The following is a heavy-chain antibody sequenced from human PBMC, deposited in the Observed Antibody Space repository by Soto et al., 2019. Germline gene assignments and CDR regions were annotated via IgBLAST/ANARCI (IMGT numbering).Heavy chain of an antibody. D-gene: IGHD1-1*01. CDR2: IYYSGST. CDR1: GGSISSYY. V-gene: IGHV4-59*01. J-gene: IGHJ4*02. CDR3: ARIPVNWNQIDY. Sequence: SETLSLTCTASGGSISSYYWSWIRQPPGKGLEWIGYIYYSGSTNYNPSLKSRVTISVDTSKNQFSLKLSSVTAADTAVYYCARIPVNWNQIDYWGQGTLVTVSS.